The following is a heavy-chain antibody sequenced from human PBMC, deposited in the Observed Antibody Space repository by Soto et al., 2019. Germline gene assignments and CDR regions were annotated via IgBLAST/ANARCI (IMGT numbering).Heavy chain of an antibody. CDR2: INRDQSSR. Sequence: WGSLRLSCVASGVTISSYWMHWVRQAPGKGQVWVSRINRDQSSRSYADSVNSRLTISRDTTTNYQYLPMNSPRAAATAAYYYAIVVDNSLPYYYYGMEVWGQGPTVTV. J-gene: IGHJ6*02. D-gene: IGHD5-12*01. CDR1: GVTISSYW. CDR3: AIVVDNSLPYYYYGMEV. V-gene: IGHV3-74*01.